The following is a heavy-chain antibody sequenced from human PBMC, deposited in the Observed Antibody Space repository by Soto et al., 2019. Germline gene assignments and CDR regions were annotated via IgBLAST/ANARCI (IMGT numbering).Heavy chain of an antibody. CDR3: GRDRYYGSGSPVIYYFDY. CDR2: INHSGST. D-gene: IGHD3-10*01. CDR1: GGYFSGYY. Sequence: PSETLSLTCAFDGGYFSGYYWSLIRQHPGKGLEWIGEINHSGSTNYNPSLKSRVTISVDTSKNQFSLKLSSVTAADTAVYYCGRDRYYGSGSPVIYYFDYWGQGTLVTVSS. J-gene: IGHJ4*02. V-gene: IGHV4-34*01.